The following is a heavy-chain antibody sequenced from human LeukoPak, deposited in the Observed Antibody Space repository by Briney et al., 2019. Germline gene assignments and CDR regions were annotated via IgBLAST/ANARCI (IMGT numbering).Heavy chain of an antibody. CDR2: INWNGRIT. CDR1: GFTFDEYA. J-gene: IGHJ6*03. D-gene: IGHD5-18*01. V-gene: IGHV3-20*01. CDR3: ARGSVQLWLRDTYYYMDV. Sequence: RPGGSLRLSCAASGFTFDEYAMNWVRQVPGRGLEWVSGINWNGRITEYADSVKDRFTISRQNTKNSLYLYMNNLGGEDTAVYVCARGSVQLWLRDTYYYMDVWGKGTTVTVSS.